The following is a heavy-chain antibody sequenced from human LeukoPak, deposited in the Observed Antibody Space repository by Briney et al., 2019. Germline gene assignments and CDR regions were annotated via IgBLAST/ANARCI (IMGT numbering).Heavy chain of an antibody. D-gene: IGHD1-26*01. J-gene: IGHJ4*02. V-gene: IGHV4-59*01. Sequence: SETLSLTCTVSGGSISSYYWSWIRQPPGKGLELIGYMYDSGSTNYNPSLKSRVTIPVDTSKNQFSLRLSSVTAADTAVYYCARHGGSYTFDFWGQGVLVTVSS. CDR1: GGSISSYY. CDR3: ARHGGSYTFDF. CDR2: MYDSGST.